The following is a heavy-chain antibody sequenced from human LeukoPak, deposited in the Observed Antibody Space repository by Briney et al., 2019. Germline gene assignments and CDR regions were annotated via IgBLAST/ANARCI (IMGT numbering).Heavy chain of an antibody. Sequence: GGSLRLSCAASGFTFSSYAMNWVRQAPGKGLEWVSAISGSGGSTYYADSVKGRFTISRDNSKNTLYLQMNSLRAEDTAVYYCARDSDYSNYGAFDIWGQGTMVTVSS. J-gene: IGHJ3*02. CDR1: GFTFSSYA. CDR2: ISGSGGST. CDR3: ARDSDYSNYGAFDI. D-gene: IGHD4-11*01. V-gene: IGHV3-23*01.